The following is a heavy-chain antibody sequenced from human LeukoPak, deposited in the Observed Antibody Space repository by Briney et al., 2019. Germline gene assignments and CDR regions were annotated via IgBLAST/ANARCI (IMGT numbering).Heavy chain of an antibody. J-gene: IGHJ1*01. CDR3: ARELDGYRPGDGA. D-gene: IGHD5-18*01. CDR1: GYTFSSYW. CDR2: VSGAGTTT. Sequence: GGSLRLPCAASGYTFSSYWMHWVRQAPRQGLVWGTRVSGAGTTTTYADSVQGRFTISRDNAKNTMYLQVKSVRAEDTAVYYCARELDGYRPGDGAWGQGTMVTVSS. V-gene: IGHV3-74*03.